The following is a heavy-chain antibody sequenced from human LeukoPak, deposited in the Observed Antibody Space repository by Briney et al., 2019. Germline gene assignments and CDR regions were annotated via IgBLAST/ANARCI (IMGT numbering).Heavy chain of an antibody. CDR3: ARGPYMAVRHWDWWFDP. V-gene: IGHV4-34*01. D-gene: IGHD6-6*01. Sequence: PSETLSLTCAVYGGSFSGYYWSWIRQPPGKGLEWIGEINHSGSTNYNPSLKSRVTISVDTSKNQFSLKLSSVTAADTAVYFCARGPYMAVRHWDWWFDPWGQGTLVSVSS. J-gene: IGHJ5*02. CDR2: INHSGST. CDR1: GGSFSGYY.